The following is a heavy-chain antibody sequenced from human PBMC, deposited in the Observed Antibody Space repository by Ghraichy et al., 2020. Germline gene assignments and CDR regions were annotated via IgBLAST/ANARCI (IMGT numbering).Heavy chain of an antibody. CDR3: ARFEVAAAGTGAFDI. CDR2: IYYSGST. Sequence: LRLSCTVSGGSISSGGYYWSWIRQHPGKGLEWIGYIYYSGSTYYNPSLKSRVTISVDTSKNQFSLKLSSVTAADTALYYCARFEVAAAGTGAFDIWGQGTMVTVSS. V-gene: IGHV4-31*03. J-gene: IGHJ3*02. D-gene: IGHD6-13*01. CDR1: GGSISSGGYY.